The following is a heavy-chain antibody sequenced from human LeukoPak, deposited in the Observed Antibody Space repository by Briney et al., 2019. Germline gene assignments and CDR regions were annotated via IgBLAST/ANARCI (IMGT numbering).Heavy chain of an antibody. Sequence: PGGSLRLSCAASGFSFSTYNMNWVRQAPGKGLEWVSSISRNSRCIYYADSMRGRFTISRDNAKNSLYLQMNSLKPEDTAVYYCARVAEAAAFDSWGQGTLVTVSS. D-gene: IGHD6-13*01. J-gene: IGHJ4*02. CDR3: ARVAEAAAFDS. V-gene: IGHV3-21*06. CDR2: ISRNSRCI. CDR1: GFSFSTYN.